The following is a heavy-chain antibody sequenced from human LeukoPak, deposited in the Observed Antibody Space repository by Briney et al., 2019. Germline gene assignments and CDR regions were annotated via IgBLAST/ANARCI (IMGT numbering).Heavy chain of an antibody. CDR3: GRSQVGATTPDY. V-gene: IGHV1-46*01. Sequence: GASVKVSCKASGCTFTSYYMHWVRQAPGQGLEWMGIINPSGGSTSYAQKFQGRVTMTRDTSTSTVYMELSSLRSEDTAVYYCGRSQVGATTPDYWGQGTLVTVSS. CDR2: INPSGGST. J-gene: IGHJ4*02. CDR1: GCTFTSYY. D-gene: IGHD1-26*01.